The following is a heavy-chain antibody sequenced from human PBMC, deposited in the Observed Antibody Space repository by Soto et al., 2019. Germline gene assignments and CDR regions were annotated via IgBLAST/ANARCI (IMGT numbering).Heavy chain of an antibody. J-gene: IGHJ4*02. CDR1: GFTFSSYW. D-gene: IGHD6-19*01. CDR2: IRKDGGEK. V-gene: IGHV3-7*03. CDR3: AGGSGWLIDY. Sequence: GGSLRLSCEASGFTFSSYWMDWVRQAPGKGLEWVAIIRKDGGEKYYVDSVKGRFTISRDNAKNSLYLQMNDLRAEDTAVYYCAGGSGWLIDYWGRGTLVTVSS.